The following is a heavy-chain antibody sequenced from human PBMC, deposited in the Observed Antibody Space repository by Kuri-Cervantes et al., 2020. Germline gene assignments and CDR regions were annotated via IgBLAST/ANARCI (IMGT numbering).Heavy chain of an antibody. V-gene: IGHV4-39*01. CDR3: ARHFGTAVPKTLEPILDIAVAGTSNWFDP. J-gene: IGHJ5*02. CDR1: GGSISSSSYY. CDR2: IYYSGST. D-gene: IGHD6-19*01. Sequence: SETLSLTCTVSGGSISSSSYYWGWIRQPPGKGLEWIGSIYYSGSTYYNPSLKSRVTISVDTSKNQFSLKLSSVTAADTAVYYCARHFGTAVPKTLEPILDIAVAGTSNWFDPWGQGTLVTVSS.